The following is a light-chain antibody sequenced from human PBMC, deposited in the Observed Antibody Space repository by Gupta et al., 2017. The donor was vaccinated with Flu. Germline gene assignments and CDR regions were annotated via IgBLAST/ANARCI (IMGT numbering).Light chain of an antibody. CDR1: HSRGDSDGKTY. CDR3: RQETHWPPST. CDR2: KVS. V-gene: IGKV2-30*01. J-gene: IGKJ2*01. Sequence: TLGQTAYIYCSSSHSRGDSDGKTYLSWFKQKPGQSPRRLIYKVSNRDAGVPDRFSGSGYGNDXPLKISXGEEEDVGVYYCRQETHWPPSTFGXGTKLDIK.